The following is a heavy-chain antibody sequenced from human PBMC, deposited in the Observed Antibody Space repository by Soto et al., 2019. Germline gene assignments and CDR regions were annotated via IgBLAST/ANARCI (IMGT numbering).Heavy chain of an antibody. J-gene: IGHJ4*02. CDR3: AKDSNKYSSSLRGRYFDY. V-gene: IGHV3-23*01. CDR2: ISGGGSNT. CDR1: GFPFSSYV. Sequence: VGSLRLSCAASGFPFSSYVMSWVRQAPGKGLEWVSGISGGGSNTFYADYVKGRFTISRDNSKNTLLLQMNSLGAEDTAVYYCAKDSNKYSSSLRGRYFDYWGQGIGVTVSS. D-gene: IGHD4-4*01.